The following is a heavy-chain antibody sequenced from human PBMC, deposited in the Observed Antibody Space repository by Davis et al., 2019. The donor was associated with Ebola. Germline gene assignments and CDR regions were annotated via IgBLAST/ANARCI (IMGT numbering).Heavy chain of an antibody. J-gene: IGHJ4*02. D-gene: IGHD2-8*01. CDR3: ARGMGRGWSFDN. CDR1: GLTVSNAY. CDR2: IYNDGTT. Sequence: PGGSLRLSCAASGLTVSNAYLGWVRQAPGKGLDWVSVIYNDGTTYYGDSLTGRFTLSRDISTNTMYLQMNHLRADDTAVYFCARGMGRGWSFDNWGQGTLVTVSS. V-gene: IGHV3-53*01.